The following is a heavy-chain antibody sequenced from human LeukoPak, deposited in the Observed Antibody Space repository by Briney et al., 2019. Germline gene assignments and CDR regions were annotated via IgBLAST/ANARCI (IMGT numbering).Heavy chain of an antibody. CDR2: IIPIFGTA. Sequence: SVKVSCKASGGTFSSYAISWVRQAPGQGLEWMGGIIPIFGTANYTQKFQGRVTITTDESTSTAYMELSSLRSEDTAVYYCARGGVNKAWPRDWGQGTLVTVSS. V-gene: IGHV1-69*05. CDR3: ARGGVNKAWPRD. J-gene: IGHJ4*02. CDR1: GGTFSSYA. D-gene: IGHD3-16*01.